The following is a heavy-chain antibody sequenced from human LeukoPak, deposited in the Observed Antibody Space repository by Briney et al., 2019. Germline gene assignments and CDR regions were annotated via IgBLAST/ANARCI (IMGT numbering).Heavy chain of an antibody. D-gene: IGHD3-22*01. Sequence: QPGRSLRLSCAASGFTFSSYAMHWVRQAPGKGLEWVSYISSSSSTIYSADSVKGRFTISRDNAKNSLYLQMNSLRDEDTAVYYCASGATYDSSGYYYHWGQGTLVTVSS. V-gene: IGHV3-48*02. CDR2: ISSSSSTI. CDR3: ASGATYDSSGYYYH. CDR1: GFTFSSYA. J-gene: IGHJ4*02.